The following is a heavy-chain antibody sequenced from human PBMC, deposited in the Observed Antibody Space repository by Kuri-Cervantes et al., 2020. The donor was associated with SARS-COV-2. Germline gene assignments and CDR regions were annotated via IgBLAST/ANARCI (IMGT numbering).Heavy chain of an antibody. V-gene: IGHV3-33*01. CDR2: IWYDGSNK. D-gene: IGHD1-26*01. CDR3: ARDASYSGSYGSFQH. Sequence: LSLTCAASGFTFSSYGMHWVRQAPGKGLEWVAVIWYDGSNKYYADSVKGRFTISRDNSKNTLYLQMNTLKTEDTAVFYCARDASYSGSYGSFQHWGQGTLVTVSS. CDR1: GFTFSSYG. J-gene: IGHJ1*01.